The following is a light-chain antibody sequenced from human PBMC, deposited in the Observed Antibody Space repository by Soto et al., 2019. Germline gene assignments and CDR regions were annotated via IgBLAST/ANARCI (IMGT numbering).Light chain of an antibody. CDR1: SSDVGGYNY. J-gene: IGLJ1*01. V-gene: IGLV2-8*01. CDR3: TSYAGRHNLGA. CDR2: EVS. Sequence: QSALTQPASASGSPGQSGTISCTGTSSDVGGYNYVSWYQQHPGKAPKLMISEVSKRPSGVPNRFSGSKSGTTASLTISGLHGEEEADYICTSYAGRHNLGAFETGPKVTV.